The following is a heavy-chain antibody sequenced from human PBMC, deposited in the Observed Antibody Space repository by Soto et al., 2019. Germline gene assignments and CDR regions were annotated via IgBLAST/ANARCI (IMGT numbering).Heavy chain of an antibody. J-gene: IGHJ5*02. V-gene: IGHV1-69*01. CDR1: GGTFSSYA. D-gene: IGHD2-2*01. CDR3: ARGRQDMVVVPAATWFDP. CDR2: IIPIFGTA. Sequence: QVQLVQSGAEVKKPGSSVKVSCKASGGTFSSYAISWVRQAPGQGLEWMGGIIPIFGTANYAKKFQGRVTITADESTSTDYMELSSLRSEDTAVYYCARGRQDMVVVPAATWFDPWGQGTLVTVSS.